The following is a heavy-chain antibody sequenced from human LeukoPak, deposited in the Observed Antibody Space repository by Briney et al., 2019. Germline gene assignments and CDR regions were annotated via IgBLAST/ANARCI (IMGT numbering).Heavy chain of an antibody. CDR2: IFGSGGST. CDR1: GFTFSSYA. D-gene: IGHD6-19*01. CDR3: AKTITGYSSGRFPDWPVDY. J-gene: IGHJ4*02. V-gene: IGHV3-23*01. Sequence: QTGGSLRLSCAASGFTFSSYAMYWVRQAPGKGLEWVSGIFGSGGSTHYADSVKGRFTISRDNSKNTVYLQMNSLRAEDTAVYYCAKTITGYSSGRFPDWPVDYWGQGTLVTVSS.